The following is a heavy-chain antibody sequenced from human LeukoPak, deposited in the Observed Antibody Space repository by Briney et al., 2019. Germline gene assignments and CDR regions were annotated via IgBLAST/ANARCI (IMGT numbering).Heavy chain of an antibody. CDR3: ARGHWGLDY. CDR2: LSNTGSDS. Sequence: PGGSLRLSCAASGFTFSSSAMSWVRQAPGKGLEYISYLSNTGSDSFYADSVKGRFSISRDNAEKSLYLQMNDLRAEDTAVYYCARGHWGLDYWGQGTLVTVSS. D-gene: IGHD7-27*01. CDR1: GFTFSSSA. J-gene: IGHJ4*02. V-gene: IGHV3-21*04.